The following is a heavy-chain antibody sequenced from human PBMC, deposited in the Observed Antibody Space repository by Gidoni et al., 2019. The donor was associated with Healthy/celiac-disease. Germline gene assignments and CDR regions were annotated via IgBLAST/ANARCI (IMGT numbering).Heavy chain of an antibody. V-gene: IGHV3-30*18. Sequence: QVQLVESGGGVVQPGRSLRLSRAASGFTFSSYGMHWVRQAPGKGLEWVAVISYDGSNKYYADPVKGRFTISRDNSKNTLYLKMNSLRAEDTAVYYCAKDTAQDRYFDWLLDYFDYWGQGTLVTVSS. CDR1: GFTFSSYG. CDR2: ISYDGSNK. J-gene: IGHJ4*02. CDR3: AKDTAQDRYFDWLLDYFDY. D-gene: IGHD3-9*01.